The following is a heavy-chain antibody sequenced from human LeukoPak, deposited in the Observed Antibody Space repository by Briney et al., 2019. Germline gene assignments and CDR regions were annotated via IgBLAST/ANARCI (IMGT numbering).Heavy chain of an antibody. J-gene: IGHJ6*02. V-gene: IGHV3-48*01. Sequence: GGSLRLSCAASGFTFSSYSMNWVRQAPGKGLGWVSYISSSSSTIYYAGSVKGRFTISRDNAKNSLYLQMNSLRAEDTAVYYCAREYHYGDVQLYGMDVWGQGTTVTVSS. D-gene: IGHD4-17*01. CDR2: ISSSSSTI. CDR1: GFTFSSYS. CDR3: AREYHYGDVQLYGMDV.